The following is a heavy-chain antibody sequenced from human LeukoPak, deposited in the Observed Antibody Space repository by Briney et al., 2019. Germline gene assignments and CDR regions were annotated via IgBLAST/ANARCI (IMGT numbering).Heavy chain of an antibody. D-gene: IGHD5-18*01. CDR2: IRYDGSNK. CDR1: GFTFGSYG. J-gene: IGHJ4*02. CDR3: AKADSGTDYGYGTLFDY. Sequence: PGGSLRLSCAASGFTFGSYGMHWVRQAPGKGLEWVAFIRYDGSNKYYADSVKGRFTISRDNSKNTLYLQMNSLRAEDTAVYYCAKADSGTDYGYGTLFDYWGQGTLVTVSS. V-gene: IGHV3-30*02.